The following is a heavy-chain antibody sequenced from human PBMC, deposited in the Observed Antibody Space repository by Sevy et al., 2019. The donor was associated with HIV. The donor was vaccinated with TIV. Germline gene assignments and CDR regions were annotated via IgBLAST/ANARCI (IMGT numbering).Heavy chain of an antibody. CDR2: ISSSGRTI. J-gene: IGHJ6*02. CDR1: GFTFSDYY. Sequence: GESLKISCAASGFTFSDYYMNWIRQAPGKGLEWVSYISSSGRTIYYADSVKGRFTISRDNAKNSLYLQMNSLRAEDTAVYYCARDEGAYYYYYGMDVWGQGTTVTVSS. CDR3: ARDEGAYYYYYGMDV. V-gene: IGHV3-11*01.